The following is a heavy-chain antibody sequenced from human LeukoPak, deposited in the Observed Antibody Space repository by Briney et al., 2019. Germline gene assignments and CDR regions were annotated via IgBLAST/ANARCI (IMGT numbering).Heavy chain of an antibody. CDR1: GFTFSSYW. D-gene: IGHD6-19*01. V-gene: IGHV3-7*01. Sequence: GGSLRLSCAASGFTFSSYWMSWVRQAPGKGLEWVANIKQDGSEKYYVDSVKGRFTISRDNAKNSLYLQMNSLRAEDMAVYYCARGSSGWYGAYYYYYYYMDVWGKGTTVTVSS. J-gene: IGHJ6*03. CDR2: IKQDGSEK. CDR3: ARGSSGWYGAYYYYYYYMDV.